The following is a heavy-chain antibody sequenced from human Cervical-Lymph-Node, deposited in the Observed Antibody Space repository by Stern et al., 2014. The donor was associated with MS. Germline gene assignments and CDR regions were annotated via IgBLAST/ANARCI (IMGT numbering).Heavy chain of an antibody. CDR3: ARGPYCSSTSCYSNGYHFYGLDV. D-gene: IGHD2-2*02. CDR1: GYTFTSFG. CDR2: ISGYNWDP. J-gene: IGHJ6*02. Sequence: QVQLVQSGAEVRKPGASVKVSCRASGYTFTSFGISWVRRAPGQGLEWMGWISGYNWDPKYPQNFHGRVSLTTDTSTSTAYMDLTSLRSDDTAMYYCARGPYCSSTSCYSNGYHFYGLDVWGQGTTVTVSS. V-gene: IGHV1-18*01.